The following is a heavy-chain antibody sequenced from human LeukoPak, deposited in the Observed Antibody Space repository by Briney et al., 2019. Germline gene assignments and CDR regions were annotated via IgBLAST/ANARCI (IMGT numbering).Heavy chain of an antibody. J-gene: IGHJ6*02. Sequence: GGSLRLSCAASGFTFSSYSMNWVRQAPGKGLEWVSSISSSSSYIYYADSVKGRFTISRDNAKNSLYLQMNSLRAEDTAVYYCARDCSGGSCRGPYYYYGMDVWGQGTTVTVSS. CDR3: ARDCSGGSCRGPYYYYGMDV. CDR1: GFTFSSYS. CDR2: ISSSSSYI. D-gene: IGHD2-15*01. V-gene: IGHV3-21*01.